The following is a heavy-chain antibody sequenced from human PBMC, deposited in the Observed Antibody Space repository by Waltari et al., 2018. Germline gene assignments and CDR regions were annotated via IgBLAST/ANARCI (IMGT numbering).Heavy chain of an antibody. CDR1: GFTFSSYS. V-gene: IGHV3-48*04. D-gene: IGHD1-26*01. CDR3: ARDPPQDPYSGSYYMYV. Sequence: EVQLVESGGGLVQPGGSLRLSCAASGFTFSSYSMNWVRQAPGKGLEWVSDISSSGGTINYAVPAKGRFSISRDNAKNSLYLQISSLRAEVTAVYYCARDPPQDPYSGSYYMYVWGKGTTFTVSS. CDR2: ISSSGGTI. J-gene: IGHJ6*03.